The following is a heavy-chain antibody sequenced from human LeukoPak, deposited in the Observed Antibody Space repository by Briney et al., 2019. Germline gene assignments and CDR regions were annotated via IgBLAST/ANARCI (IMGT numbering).Heavy chain of an antibody. Sequence: ASVKVSCKASGYTLTNYYIHWVRQAPGQGLEWMGWINSNRGGTNYAQKFQGRVTMTRDTSISTAYMELRSVRSDDTAVYYCARDHGDDASDIWGPGTMVTVSS. CDR2: INSNRGGT. CDR1: GYTLTNYY. V-gene: IGHV1-2*02. D-gene: IGHD3-3*01. J-gene: IGHJ3*02. CDR3: ARDHGDDASDI.